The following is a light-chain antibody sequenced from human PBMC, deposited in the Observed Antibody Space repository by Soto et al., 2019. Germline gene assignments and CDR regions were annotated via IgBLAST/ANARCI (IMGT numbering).Light chain of an antibody. CDR3: RTWDSSLSAVV. CDR1: SSKNGSNF. Sequence: QSVLTQPPPVSAAPRQKVSLPCSRSSSKNGSNFGSWYQQLPGTSPKLLIYDNDKRPSGIPDRFSGSKSGTSATLGITGLQTGDEAEYYCRTWDSSLSAVVFGGGTKVTVL. V-gene: IGLV1-51*01. J-gene: IGLJ2*01. CDR2: DND.